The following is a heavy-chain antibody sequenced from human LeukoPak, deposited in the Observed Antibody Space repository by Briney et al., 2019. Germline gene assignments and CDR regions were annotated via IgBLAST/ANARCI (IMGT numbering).Heavy chain of an antibody. CDR1: GFTFSSYA. CDR3: ARSSAAGTKWYYFDY. D-gene: IGHD6-13*01. CDR2: ISYDGSNK. V-gene: IGHV3-30-3*01. J-gene: IGHJ4*02. Sequence: GGSLRLSCAASGFTFSSYAMHWVRQAPGKGLEWVAVISYDGSNKYYADSVKGRFTISRDNSKNTLYLQMNSLRAEDTAVYYCARSSAAGTKWYYFDYWGQGTLVTVSS.